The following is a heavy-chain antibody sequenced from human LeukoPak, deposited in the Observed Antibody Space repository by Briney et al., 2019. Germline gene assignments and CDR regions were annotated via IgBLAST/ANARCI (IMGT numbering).Heavy chain of an antibody. D-gene: IGHD4-23*01. V-gene: IGHV3-21*01. CDR1: GFTFSSYS. CDR2: ISSSSAYM. J-gene: IGHJ4*02. Sequence: GGSLRLSCAASGFTFSSYSMNWVRQAPGKRLEWVSSISSSSAYMYYADSVKGRFTISRDNAKNSLYLQMNSLRAEDTAVYYCARGLQSTMVVIEVDFWGQGTLVTVSS. CDR3: ARGLQSTMVVIEVDF.